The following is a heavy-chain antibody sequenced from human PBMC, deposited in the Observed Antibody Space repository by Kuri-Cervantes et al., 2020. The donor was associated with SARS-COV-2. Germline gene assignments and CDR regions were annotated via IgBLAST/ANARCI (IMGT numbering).Heavy chain of an antibody. CDR2: ISGSSDYT. CDR1: GFSFRDFG. D-gene: IGHD3-10*01. Sequence: GESLKISCTTSGFSFRDFGVTWFRQAPGKGLEWVSTISGSSDYTYYAESVDYAESVEGRFTISRDISKKTLYLQMHRLRAEDTAVYYCAKRFVVPTNGTDYFDYWGQGTLVTVSS. V-gene: IGHV3-23*01. J-gene: IGHJ4*02. CDR3: AKRFVVPTNGTDYFDY.